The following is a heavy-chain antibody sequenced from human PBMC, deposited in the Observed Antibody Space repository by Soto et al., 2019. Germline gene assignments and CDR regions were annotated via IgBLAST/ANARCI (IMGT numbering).Heavy chain of an antibody. CDR2: ISYDGSNK. Sequence: LRLSCAASGFTFSSYGMHWVRQAPGKGLEWVAVISYDGSNKYYADSVKGRFTISRDNSKNTLYLQMNSLRAEDTAVYYCAKAGVVVITKGWFDPWGQGTLVTVSS. CDR1: GFTFSSYG. J-gene: IGHJ5*02. V-gene: IGHV3-30*18. CDR3: AKAGVVVITKGWFDP. D-gene: IGHD3-22*01.